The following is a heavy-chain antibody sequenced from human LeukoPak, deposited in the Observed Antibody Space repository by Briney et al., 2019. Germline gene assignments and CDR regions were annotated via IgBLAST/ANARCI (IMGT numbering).Heavy chain of an antibody. CDR2: INHSGST. J-gene: IGHJ4*02. D-gene: IGHD5-18*01. Sequence: SETLSLTCAVYGGSFSGYYWSWIRQPPGKGLEWIGEINHSGSTNYNPSLKSRVTISVDTSKNQFSLKLSSVTAADTAVYYCARGLGRWIRIYFDYWGQGTLVTVSS. CDR3: ARGLGRWIRIYFDY. V-gene: IGHV4-34*01. CDR1: GGSFSGYY.